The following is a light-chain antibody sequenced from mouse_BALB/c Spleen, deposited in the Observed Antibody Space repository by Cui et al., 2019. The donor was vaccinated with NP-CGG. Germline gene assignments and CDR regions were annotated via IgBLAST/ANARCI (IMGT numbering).Light chain of an antibody. CDR1: TGAVTNSNY. CDR3: ALWYSNHWV. V-gene: IGLV1*01. J-gene: IGLJ1*01. Sequence: QAVVTQESALTTSPGETVSLTCRSSTGAVTNSNYANWVQEKPDHLFTGLIGGTNNRVPGVPASFSGSLIGDKAALTITGAQTEDEAIYFCALWYSNHWVFGGGTKLTVL. CDR2: GTN.